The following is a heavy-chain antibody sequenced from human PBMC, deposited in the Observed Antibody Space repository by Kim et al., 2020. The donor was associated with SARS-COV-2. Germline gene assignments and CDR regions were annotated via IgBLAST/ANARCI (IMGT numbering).Heavy chain of an antibody. V-gene: IGHV3-53*04. CDR2: FYIVGDT. D-gene: IGHD6-13*01. Sequence: GGSLRLSCALSGFSVSSTYMSWVRQAPGKGLEWVSIFYIVGDTYYAASVKGRFTMSRHSSENTLYLQMDSLRPEDTAVYYCAGSSNWFVMYVWGQGTTVTVSS. CDR3: AGSSNWFVMYV. J-gene: IGHJ6*02. CDR1: GFSVSSTY.